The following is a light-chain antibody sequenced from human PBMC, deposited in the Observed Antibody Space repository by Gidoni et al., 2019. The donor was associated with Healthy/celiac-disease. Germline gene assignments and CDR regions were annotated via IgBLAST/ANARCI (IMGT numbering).Light chain of an antibody. CDR1: SLSSYY. Sequence: SSELTQDPAVSVALGQTVRITCQGDSLSSYYASWYQQKPGQAPVLVIYGKNYRPSGIPDRFSGSNSGNTASLTITGAQAEDEADYYCNSRDSSGNHLVFGGGTKLTVL. J-gene: IGLJ3*02. V-gene: IGLV3-19*01. CDR3: NSRDSSGNHLV. CDR2: GKN.